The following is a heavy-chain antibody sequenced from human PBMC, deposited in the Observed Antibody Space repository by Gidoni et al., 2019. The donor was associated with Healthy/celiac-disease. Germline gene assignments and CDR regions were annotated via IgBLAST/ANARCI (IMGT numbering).Heavy chain of an antibody. D-gene: IGHD1-26*01. V-gene: IGHV1-2*02. CDR2: INPNSGGT. CDR1: GYTFTGYY. Sequence: QVQLVQSGAEVKKPGASVKVSCKASGYTFTGYYMHWVRQAPGQGLEWMGWINPNSGGTNYAQKFQGRVTMTRDTSISTAYMELSRLRSDDTAVYYCARDHSFPGYSGTLRGWFDPWGQGTLVTVSS. J-gene: IGHJ5*02. CDR3: ARDHSFPGYSGTLRGWFDP.